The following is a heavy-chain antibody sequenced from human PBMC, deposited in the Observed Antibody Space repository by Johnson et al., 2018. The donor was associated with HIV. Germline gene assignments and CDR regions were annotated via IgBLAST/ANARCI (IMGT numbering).Heavy chain of an antibody. CDR3: ARDAEGSGSFNAFDI. V-gene: IGHV3-30*03. J-gene: IGHJ3*02. D-gene: IGHD3-10*01. CDR1: GFTFTSYG. CDR2: ISYDGNNK. Sequence: VESGGGVVQPGRSLRLSCAASGFTFTSYGMHWVRQAPGKGLEWVAVISYDGNNKYYAYSVKGRFTISRDNSKNTLYLQMNSLSAEDTAVYYCARDAEGSGSFNAFDIWGQGTMVTVSS.